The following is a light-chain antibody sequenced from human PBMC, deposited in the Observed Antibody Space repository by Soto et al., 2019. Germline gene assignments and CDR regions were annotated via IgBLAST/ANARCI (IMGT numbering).Light chain of an antibody. CDR3: QHYNSYPIT. CDR2: DAS. CDR1: QSISSW. V-gene: IGKV1-5*01. Sequence: DIQMTQSPSTLSASVGDRVTITCRASQSISSWLAWYQQKPGKAPKLLIYDASSLESGVPSRFSGSGSGTEFTLTISSLQPDYFATYYCQHYNSYPITFGQGTRLEIK. J-gene: IGKJ5*01.